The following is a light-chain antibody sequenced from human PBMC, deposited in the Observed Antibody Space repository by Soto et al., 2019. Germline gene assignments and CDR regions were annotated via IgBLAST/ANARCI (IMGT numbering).Light chain of an antibody. CDR1: QSVSSSY. Sequence: EIVLTQSPGTLSLSPGERATLSCRASQSVSSSYLAWYQQKPGQAPRLLIYGASSRATGIPERFSGSGSGTDFTLTISRLEPDDFAVYYCQQYGSSPRFTFGPGTKVDIK. J-gene: IGKJ3*01. CDR2: GAS. V-gene: IGKV3-20*01. CDR3: QQYGSSPRFT.